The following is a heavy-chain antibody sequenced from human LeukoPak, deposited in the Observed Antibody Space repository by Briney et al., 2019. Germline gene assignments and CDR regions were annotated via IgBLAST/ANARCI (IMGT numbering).Heavy chain of an antibody. V-gene: IGHV3-30-3*01. Sequence: GGSLRLSCAASGFTFSSYAMHWVRQAPGKGLEWVAVISYDGSNKYYADSVKGRFTISRDNSKNTLYLQMNSLRAEDTAVYYCARGSRGYYYYYGMGVWGQGTTVTVSS. CDR1: GFTFSSYA. J-gene: IGHJ6*02. CDR2: ISYDGSNK. CDR3: ARGSRGYYYYYGMGV.